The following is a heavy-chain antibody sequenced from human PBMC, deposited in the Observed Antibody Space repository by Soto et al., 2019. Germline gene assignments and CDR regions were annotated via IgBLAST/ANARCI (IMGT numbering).Heavy chain of an antibody. Sequence: SVKVSCKASGGTFSNSAIYWVRQAPGQGLVRMGGFNPIFGAPYYAQTFQGRVTITADESTGTVYMDLSSLRSEDTAVYYCAVGNSTTYNWFDPWGQGTLVTVSS. J-gene: IGHJ5*02. CDR1: GGTFSNSA. CDR2: FNPIFGAP. V-gene: IGHV1-69*13. CDR3: AVGNSTTYNWFDP. D-gene: IGHD1-7*01.